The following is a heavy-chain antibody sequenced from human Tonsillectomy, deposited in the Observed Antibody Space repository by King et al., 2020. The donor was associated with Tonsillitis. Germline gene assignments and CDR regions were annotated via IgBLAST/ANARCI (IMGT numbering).Heavy chain of an antibody. D-gene: IGHD3-3*01. J-gene: IGHJ6*03. CDR3: AKLLRSGYHLYYMDV. CDR2: ISDSAGGT. Sequence: VQLVESGGGLVQPGGSLRLSCAASGFTFSSLAMTWVRQAPGKGLEWVSRISDSAGGTYYAASVNGRFTISRDNSKNTLYLQGNGRRAEDTAVYYCAKLLRSGYHLYYMDVWGKGTTVTVSS. CDR1: GFTFSSLA. V-gene: IGHV3-23*04.